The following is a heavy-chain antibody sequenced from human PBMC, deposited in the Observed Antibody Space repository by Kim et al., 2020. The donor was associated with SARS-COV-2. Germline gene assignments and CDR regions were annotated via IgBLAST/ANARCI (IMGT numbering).Heavy chain of an antibody. V-gene: IGHV3-33*01. D-gene: IGHD2-15*01. CDR3: ARESRCSGGSCYSLDY. J-gene: IGHJ4*02. Sequence: GGSLRLSCAASGFTFSSYGMHWVRQAPGKALEWVAVIWYDGSNKYYADSVKGRFTISRDNSKNTLYLQMNSLRAEDTAVYYCARESRCSGGSCYSLDYWGQATLVTVSS. CDR2: IWYDGSNK. CDR1: GFTFSSYG.